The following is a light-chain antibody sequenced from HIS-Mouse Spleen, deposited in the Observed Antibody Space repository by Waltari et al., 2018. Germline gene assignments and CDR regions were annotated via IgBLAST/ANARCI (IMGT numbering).Light chain of an antibody. CDR1: SSNIGNNY. Sequence: QSVLTQPPSVSAAPGQKVTISCSGSSSNIGNNYVSWYQQLPGTAPKLLIYDNNQRPSGIPDRFSGSKSGTSATLSITGLQTGDEADYYCGTWDSSLSAWVFGGGTKLTVL. V-gene: IGLV1-51*01. CDR3: GTWDSSLSAWV. J-gene: IGLJ3*02. CDR2: DNN.